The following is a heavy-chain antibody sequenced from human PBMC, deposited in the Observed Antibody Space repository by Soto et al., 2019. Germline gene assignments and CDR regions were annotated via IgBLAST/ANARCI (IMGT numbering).Heavy chain of an antibody. V-gene: IGHV3-30-3*01. CDR2: ISYAGDYK. D-gene: IGHD6-25*01. Sequence: GGSLRLSCAASGFNFRGFAMHWVRQPPGKGLEWLSVISYAGDYKNYADSVRGRISISRDNSKNTLYLQMSSLRPDDTAVYFCAREPWGYSGSAKHFDYWGQGSLVTVS. J-gene: IGHJ4*02. CDR3: AREPWGYSGSAKHFDY. CDR1: GFNFRGFA.